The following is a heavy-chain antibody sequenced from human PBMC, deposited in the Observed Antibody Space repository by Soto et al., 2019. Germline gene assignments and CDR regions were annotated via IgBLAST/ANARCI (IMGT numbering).Heavy chain of an antibody. J-gene: IGHJ3*01. CDR3: ARGRGSFSAFDL. Sequence: ASVKVSCKASGYLFTGYYMHWVRQAPGQGLEWMGGINPNSGDTNYAQKFQGWVTMTRDTSINTAYMELTRLKSDDTAVYYCARGRGSFSAFDLWGQGTMVTVSS. CDR2: INPNSGDT. CDR1: GYLFTGYY. D-gene: IGHD3-10*01. V-gene: IGHV1-2*04.